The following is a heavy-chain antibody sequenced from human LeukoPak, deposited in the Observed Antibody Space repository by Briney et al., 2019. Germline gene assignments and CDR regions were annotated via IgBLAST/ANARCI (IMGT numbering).Heavy chain of an antibody. Sequence: PGGSLRLSCVVSGFTFSDYYMTWIRQAPGKGLEWISHISTSGGTIYYADSVKGRFTISRDNSKNTLYLQMNSLRAEDTALYFCAKALIGTGGYLEHWGQGTLVTVSS. V-gene: IGHV3-11*01. J-gene: IGHJ1*01. CDR1: GFTFSDYY. CDR3: AKALIGTGGYLEH. D-gene: IGHD6-19*01. CDR2: ISTSGGTI.